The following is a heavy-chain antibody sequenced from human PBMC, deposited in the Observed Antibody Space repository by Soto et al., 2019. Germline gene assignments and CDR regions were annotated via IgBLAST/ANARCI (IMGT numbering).Heavy chain of an antibody. V-gene: IGHV1-69*01. CDR2: IIPVSETT. Sequence: QVQLVQSGAAGKKPGSSVKVSCKASGGTFSSYAISWVRQAPGQGLEWMGGIIPVSETTHDAQKSQSRVTITAEEPKSTAYMELSSQRSEGTAGYCGARSQGRSSSWEVAYYYYYGIDFWGQGTTVTVSS. J-gene: IGHJ6*02. CDR1: GGTFSSYA. D-gene: IGHD2-2*01. CDR3: ARSQGRSSSWEVAYYYYYGIDF.